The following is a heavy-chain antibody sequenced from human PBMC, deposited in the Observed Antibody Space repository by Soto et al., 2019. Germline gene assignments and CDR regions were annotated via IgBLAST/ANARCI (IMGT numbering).Heavy chain of an antibody. CDR3: TTVPSGWRVPLAPGG. CDR2: IKSETDGGTT. V-gene: IGHV3-15*01. D-gene: IGHD3-3*01. Sequence: EVQLVESGGGLVKPGGSLRLSCAASGFTFSNAWMSWVRQAPGTGLEWVGRIKSETDGGTTDYAAPVKGRFTISRDDSKNTLYLQMNSLKTEHTAVYYCTTVPSGWRVPLAPGGWGQGTLVTVSS. CDR1: GFTFSNAW. J-gene: IGHJ4*02.